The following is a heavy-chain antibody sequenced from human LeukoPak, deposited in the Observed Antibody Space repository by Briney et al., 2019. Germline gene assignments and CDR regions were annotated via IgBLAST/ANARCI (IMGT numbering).Heavy chain of an antibody. D-gene: IGHD2-15*01. CDR1: GFTFSSYW. V-gene: IGHV3-7*01. CDR3: ARAGYCRGGTCYSNYFDF. Sequence: RGSLRLSCAASGFTFSSYWMSWVRQAPGKGLEWVANIKQDGNEKYFVDSVKGRFSISRDNAKNSLYLQMSSLRAEDTAVYYCARAGYCRGGTCYSNYFDFWGQGTLVTVSS. J-gene: IGHJ4*02. CDR2: IKQDGNEK.